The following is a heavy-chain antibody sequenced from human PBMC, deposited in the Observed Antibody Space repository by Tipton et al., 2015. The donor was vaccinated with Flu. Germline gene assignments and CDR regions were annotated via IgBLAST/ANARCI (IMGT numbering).Heavy chain of an antibody. CDR3: ARCDYVNTGAFDY. CDR2: VSYSGSA. CDR1: GDSISSDLYY. V-gene: IGHV4-39*07. D-gene: IGHD4/OR15-4a*01. Sequence: LRLSCAVSGDSISSDLYYWGWIRQPPGKGLEWIGIVSYSGSAYDNPSLKSRVSMSEDTSKNPFSLKLTSVTAADAAIYYCARCDYVNTGAFDYWGLGSLVTVSS. J-gene: IGHJ4*02.